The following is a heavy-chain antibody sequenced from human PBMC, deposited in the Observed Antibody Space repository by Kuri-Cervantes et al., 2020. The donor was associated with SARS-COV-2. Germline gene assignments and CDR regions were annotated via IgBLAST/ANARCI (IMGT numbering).Heavy chain of an antibody. J-gene: IGHJ4*02. CDR2: IYYSGST. D-gene: IGHD4-17*01. CDR3: ARHDLTTETTRERGLDY. V-gene: IGHV4-39*01. CDR1: GATISSSSYY. Sequence: GSLRLSCTVSGATISSSSYYWGWIRQPPGRGLEWIGSIYYSGSTYYNPSLKSRVTIFVDTSKSQFSVKLRSVTAADTAVYYCARHDLTTETTRERGLDYWGQGTLVTVSS.